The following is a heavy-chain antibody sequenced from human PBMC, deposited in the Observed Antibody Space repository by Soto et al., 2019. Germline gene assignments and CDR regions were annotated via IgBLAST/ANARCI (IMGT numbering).Heavy chain of an antibody. J-gene: IGHJ5*02. CDR3: ARGPILPGATYWLDP. Sequence: SVKVSCKASGGIFSSFSITWVRQVPGHGLEWMGGIIPMTGTPNYAEKFQGRLTLTADASTRTAYLLLSSLKSEDTAVYYCARGPILPGATYWLDPWGQGTVVTVSS. CDR2: IIPMTGTP. V-gene: IGHV1-69*13. CDR1: GGIFSSFS. D-gene: IGHD2-21*01.